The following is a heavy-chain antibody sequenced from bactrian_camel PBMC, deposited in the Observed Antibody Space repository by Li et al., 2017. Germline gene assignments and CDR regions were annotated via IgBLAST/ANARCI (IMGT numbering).Heavy chain of an antibody. V-gene: IGHV3S55*01. Sequence: HVQLVESGGGSVQTGGSLRLSCAASGEGFGRYCMAWFRQVPGNECESVSRFSRDGTTHYADSVKGRFTISLDVAKNTVSLQMDNLKPEDTAVYYCAPLLVGRRNYWGQGTQVTVS. D-gene: IGHD2*01. J-gene: IGHJ4*01. CDR1: GEGFGRYC. CDR3: APLLVGRRNY. CDR2: FSRDGTT.